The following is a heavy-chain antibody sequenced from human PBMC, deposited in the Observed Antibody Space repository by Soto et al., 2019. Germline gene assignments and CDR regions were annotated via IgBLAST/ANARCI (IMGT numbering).Heavy chain of an antibody. J-gene: IGHJ4*02. D-gene: IGHD2-2*01. CDR3: ARDPPRLSRLGRYFDY. CDR2: ISYDGSNK. CDR1: GFTFSSYA. Sequence: PGGSLRLSCAASGFTFSSYAMHRVRQAPGKGLEWVAVISYDGSNKYYADSVKGRFTISRDNSKNTLYLQMNSLRAEDTAVYYCARDPPRLSRLGRYFDYWGQGTLVTVSS. V-gene: IGHV3-30-3*01.